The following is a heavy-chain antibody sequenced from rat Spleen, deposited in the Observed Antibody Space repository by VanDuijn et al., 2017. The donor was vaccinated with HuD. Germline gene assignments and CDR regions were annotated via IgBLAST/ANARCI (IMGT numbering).Heavy chain of an antibody. CDR3: TRGYVMDA. J-gene: IGHJ4*01. V-gene: IGHV5S13*01. CDR1: GFTFSDYY. Sequence: EVRLVESDGGLVQPGRSLKLSCVASGFTFSDYYMAWVRQAPTKGLEWVASISTGGGNTYYRDSVKGRFTISRDNAKNTQYLQMDSLRSEDTATYYCTRGYVMDAWGQGASVTVSS. CDR2: ISTGGGNT.